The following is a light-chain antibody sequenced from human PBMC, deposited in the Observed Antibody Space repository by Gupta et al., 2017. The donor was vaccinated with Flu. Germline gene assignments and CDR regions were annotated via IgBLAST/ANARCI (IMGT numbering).Light chain of an antibody. CDR2: DTS. Sequence: TLSLSPGERATLSCRASRTVRAYLACYQHTPGQAPRLLIYDTSVRATGIPARFSGTGSGIDFTLTISSLEPEDSAIYYCQQRVNWPPVTFGQGTRLEIK. J-gene: IGKJ5*01. V-gene: IGKV3-11*01. CDR3: QQRVNWPPVT. CDR1: RTVRAY.